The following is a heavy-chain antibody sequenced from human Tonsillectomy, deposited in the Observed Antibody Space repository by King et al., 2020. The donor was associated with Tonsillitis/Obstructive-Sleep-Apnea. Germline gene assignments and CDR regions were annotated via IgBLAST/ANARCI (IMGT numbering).Heavy chain of an antibody. V-gene: IGHV3-74*01. Sequence: VQLVESGGGLVQPGGSLRLSCAASGFAFSGYWMYWVRQAPGKGLVWVSHINDDGSSTNYADSVKGRFTISRDNAKSTLYLQMNSLRAEDTAVYYCARGGGYIYGSILYWGQGTLVTVSS. D-gene: IGHD5-18*01. CDR1: GFAFSGYW. J-gene: IGHJ4*02. CDR2: INDDGSST. CDR3: ARGGGYIYGSILY.